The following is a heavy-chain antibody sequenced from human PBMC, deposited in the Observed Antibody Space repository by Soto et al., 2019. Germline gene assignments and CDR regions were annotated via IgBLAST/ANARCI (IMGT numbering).Heavy chain of an antibody. D-gene: IGHD3-16*02. Sequence: EVQLVESGGGLVKPGGSLRLSCAASGFTFSSYSMNWVRQAPGKGLEWVSSISSSSSYIYYADSVKGRFTISRDNAKNSLYLQMNSLRAEDTAVYYCARAAGEYVWGSYRYDAFDIWGQGTMVTVSS. CDR2: ISSSSSYI. V-gene: IGHV3-21*01. CDR1: GFTFSSYS. CDR3: ARAAGEYVWGSYRYDAFDI. J-gene: IGHJ3*02.